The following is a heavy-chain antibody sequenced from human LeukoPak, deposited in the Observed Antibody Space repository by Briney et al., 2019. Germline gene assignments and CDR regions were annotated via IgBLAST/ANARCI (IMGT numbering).Heavy chain of an antibody. CDR2: ILESGGST. Sequence: PGGSLRLSCAASGFTFSNYAMSWVRQAPGKGLEWVSAILESGGSTYYADSVKGRFTISRDNSKTTVYLHMNSLRAEDTAVYYCARDSGSGYGPFASWGQGTLVTVSS. CDR1: GFTFSNYA. CDR3: ARDSGSGYGPFAS. J-gene: IGHJ4*02. V-gene: IGHV3-23*01. D-gene: IGHD5-12*01.